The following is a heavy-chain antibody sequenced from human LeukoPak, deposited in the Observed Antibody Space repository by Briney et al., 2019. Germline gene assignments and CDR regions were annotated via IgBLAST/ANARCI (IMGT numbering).Heavy chain of an antibody. Sequence: GGSLRLSCAASGFTFSSYAMSWVRQAPGKGLEWVSAISGSGGSTYYADFVKGRFTISRDNSKNTLYLQVNSLRAEDTAVYYCAKGGKWDVTPFDYWGQGTLVTVSS. V-gene: IGHV3-23*01. J-gene: IGHJ4*02. CDR3: AKGGKWDVTPFDY. CDR1: GFTFSSYA. CDR2: ISGSGGST. D-gene: IGHD1-26*01.